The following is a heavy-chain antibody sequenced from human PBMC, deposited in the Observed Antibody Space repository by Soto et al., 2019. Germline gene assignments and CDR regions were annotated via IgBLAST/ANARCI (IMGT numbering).Heavy chain of an antibody. CDR3: ARVRDYVWGSYRYPYAFDY. D-gene: IGHD3-16*02. CDR2: INHSGST. J-gene: IGHJ4*02. Sequence: PSETLSLTCAVYGGSFSGYYWSWIRQPPGKGLEWIGEINHSGSTNYNPSLKSRVTISVDTSKNQFSLKLSSVTAADTAVYYCARVRDYVWGSYRYPYAFDYWGQGTLVTVPQ. V-gene: IGHV4-34*01. CDR1: GGSFSGYY.